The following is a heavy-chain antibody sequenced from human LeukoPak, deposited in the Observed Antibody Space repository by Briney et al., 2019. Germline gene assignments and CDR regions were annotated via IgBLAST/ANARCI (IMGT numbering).Heavy chain of an antibody. CDR3: ARNRPVTTNWFDP. J-gene: IGHJ5*02. V-gene: IGHV4-31*03. Sequence: PSETLSLTCTVSGGSISSGGYYWSWIRQHPGKGLEWIGYIYYSGSTYYNPSLKSRVTISVDTSKNQFSLKLSSVTAADTAVYYCARNRPVTTNWFDPWGQGTLVTVSS. CDR2: IYYSGST. D-gene: IGHD4-11*01. CDR1: GGSISSGGYY.